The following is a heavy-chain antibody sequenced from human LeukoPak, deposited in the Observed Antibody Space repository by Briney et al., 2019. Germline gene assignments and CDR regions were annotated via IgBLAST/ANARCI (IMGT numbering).Heavy chain of an antibody. CDR2: ISGSGGST. CDR1: GFTFSSYA. D-gene: IGHD2-15*01. V-gene: IGHV3-23*01. CDR3: AKESGGRYCSGGSCYPVDY. J-gene: IGHJ4*02. Sequence: GGSLRLSCAASGFTFSSYAMSWVRQALGKGLEWVSAISGSGGSTYYADSVKGRFTISRDNSKNTLYLQMNSLRAEDTAVYYCAKESGGRYCSGGSCYPVDYWGQGTLVTVSS.